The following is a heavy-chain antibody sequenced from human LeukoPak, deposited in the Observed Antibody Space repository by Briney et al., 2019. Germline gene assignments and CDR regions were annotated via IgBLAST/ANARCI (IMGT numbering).Heavy chain of an antibody. D-gene: IGHD3-22*01. CDR3: ARPRGYYYDSSGYHRGDYFDY. V-gene: IGHV5-51*01. CDR2: IYRGDSDT. J-gene: IGHJ4*02. CDR1: GYSFTSYW. Sequence: GESLKISCKGSGYSFTSYWIGWVRQMPGKGLEWMGIIYRGDSDTRYSPSFQGQVTISADKSISTAYLQWSSLKASDTAMYYCARPRGYYYDSSGYHRGDYFDYWGQGTLVTVSS.